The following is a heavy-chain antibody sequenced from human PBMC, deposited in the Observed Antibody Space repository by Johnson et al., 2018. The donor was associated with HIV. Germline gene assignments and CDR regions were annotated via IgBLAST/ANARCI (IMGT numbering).Heavy chain of an antibody. CDR3: ARAHDAFDI. J-gene: IGHJ3*02. CDR2: ISYDGSNK. V-gene: IGHV3-30-3*01. Sequence: QVQLVESGGGLVQPGRSLRLSCAASGFTFSSYAMHWVRQAPGKGLEWVAVISYDGSNKYYADSVKGRFTISRDNSKNTLYLQMNSLRAEDTAVYYCARAHDAFDIWGQGTMVTVSS. CDR1: GFTFSSYA.